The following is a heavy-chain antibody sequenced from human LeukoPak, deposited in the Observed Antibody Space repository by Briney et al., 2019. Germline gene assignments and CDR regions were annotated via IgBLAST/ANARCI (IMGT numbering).Heavy chain of an antibody. V-gene: IGHV3-30*04. CDR3: ASLYDAFDI. CDR1: GFTFSSYA. Sequence: PGRSLRLSCAASGFTFSSYAMHWVRQAPGKGLEWVAVISYDGSNKYYADSVKGRFTISRDNSKNTLYLQMNSLRAEDTAVYYCASLYDAFDIWGQGTMVTVSS. J-gene: IGHJ3*02. CDR2: ISYDGSNK.